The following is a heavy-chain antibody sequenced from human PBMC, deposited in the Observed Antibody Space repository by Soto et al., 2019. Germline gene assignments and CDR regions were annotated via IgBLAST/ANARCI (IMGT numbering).Heavy chain of an antibody. V-gene: IGHV1-18*01. CDR2: ISAYNGNT. CDR1: GYTFTSYG. CDR3: ARKVGYCSSTSCYYYYYYMDV. Sequence: ASVKVSCKASGYTFTSYGISWVRQAPGQGLEWMGWISAYNGNTNYAQKLQGRVTMTTDTSTSTAYMELRSLRSDETAVYYCARKVGYCSSTSCYYYYYYMDVWGKGTTVTVSS. D-gene: IGHD2-2*01. J-gene: IGHJ6*03.